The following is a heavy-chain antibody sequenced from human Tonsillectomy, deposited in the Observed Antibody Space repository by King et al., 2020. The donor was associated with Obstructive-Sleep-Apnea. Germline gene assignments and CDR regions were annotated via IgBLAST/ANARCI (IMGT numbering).Heavy chain of an antibody. CDR3: ASSIAAAGRKTFDY. D-gene: IGHD6-13*01. J-gene: IGHJ4*02. CDR2: IYYSGST. Sequence: VQLQESGPGLVKPSETLSLTCTVSGGSISSYYWSWIRQPPGKGLEWIGYIYYSGSTNYNPSLKSRVTISVDTSKNQFSLKLSSVTAADTAVYYCASSIAAAGRKTFDYWGQGTPVTVSS. CDR1: GGSISSYY. V-gene: IGHV4-59*08.